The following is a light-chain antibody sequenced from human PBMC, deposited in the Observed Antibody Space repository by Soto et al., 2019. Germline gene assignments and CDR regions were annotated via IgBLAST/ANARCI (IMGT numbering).Light chain of an antibody. CDR1: QSVSSTY. Sequence: EIVLTQSPGTLSLSPGERGTLSCRASQSVSSTYLAWYQQKPGQAPRLLIYGTSSRATGIPDRFSGSGSGTDFTLTISRLEPEDFAVYYCLQYGGSPRTFGQGTKVEIK. V-gene: IGKV3-20*01. CDR3: LQYGGSPRT. J-gene: IGKJ1*01. CDR2: GTS.